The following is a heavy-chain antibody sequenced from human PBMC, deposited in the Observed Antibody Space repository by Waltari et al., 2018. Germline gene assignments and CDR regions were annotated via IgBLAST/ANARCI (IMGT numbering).Heavy chain of an antibody. CDR2: ISGSGGSA. V-gene: IGHV3-23*04. D-gene: IGHD2-15*01. CDR3: AQLPYCSGGSCIGFDY. J-gene: IGHJ4*02. Sequence: EVQLVESGGGLVQPGGSLRLSCAASGFIFVNYVMSWVRQAPGKGLEWVSGISGSGGSAYYADSVKGRFIISRDNSKSTLFLQMISLTAEDTAVYYCAQLPYCSGGSCIGFDYWGQGTLVTVSS. CDR1: GFIFVNYV.